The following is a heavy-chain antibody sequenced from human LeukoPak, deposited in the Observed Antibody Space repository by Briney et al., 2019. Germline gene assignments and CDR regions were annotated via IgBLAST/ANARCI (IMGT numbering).Heavy chain of an antibody. CDR3: ARGYSSSPLGDY. D-gene: IGHD6-6*01. J-gene: IGHJ4*02. Sequence: GGSLRLSCAASGFTFSSYSMNWVRQAPGKGLEWVSSISSSSSYIYYADSVKGRFTISRDNAKNSLYLLMNSLRAEDTAVYYCARGYSSSPLGDYWGQGTLVTVSS. CDR2: ISSSSSYI. V-gene: IGHV3-21*01. CDR1: GFTFSSYS.